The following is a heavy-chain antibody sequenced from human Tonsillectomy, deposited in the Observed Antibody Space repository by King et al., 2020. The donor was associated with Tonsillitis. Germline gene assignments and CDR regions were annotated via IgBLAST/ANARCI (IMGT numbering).Heavy chain of an antibody. CDR2: ISYDGSNK. J-gene: IGHJ4*02. Sequence: VQLVESGGGVVQPGRSLRLSCAASGFTFSTYGIHWVRQAPGKGLEWVALISYDGSNKYYADPVRGRFTISRDTSKNTVYLQMNSLRAEDTAVYYCARAYYCDTSRTPDYWGQGTLITVSS. CDR3: ARAYYCDTSRTPDY. V-gene: IGHV3-33*05. CDR1: GFTFSTYG. D-gene: IGHD3-22*01.